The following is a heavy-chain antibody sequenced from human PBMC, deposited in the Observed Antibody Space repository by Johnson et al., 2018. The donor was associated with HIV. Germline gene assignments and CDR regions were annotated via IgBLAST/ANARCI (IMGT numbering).Heavy chain of an antibody. CDR3: AKDCQWGSSTQGAFDF. D-gene: IGHD6-6*01. CDR1: GFTFSSYG. V-gene: IGHV3-30*02. J-gene: IGHJ3*01. Sequence: QVQLMESGGGSVQPGGSLRLSCAASGFTFSSYGMHWVRQAPGKGPEWVAVIRYDGSNKYYADSVKGRFTISRDNSKSTLSLQMNTLRAEDTAVYYCAKDCQWGSSTQGAFDFWGRGTMVTVSS. CDR2: IRYDGSNK.